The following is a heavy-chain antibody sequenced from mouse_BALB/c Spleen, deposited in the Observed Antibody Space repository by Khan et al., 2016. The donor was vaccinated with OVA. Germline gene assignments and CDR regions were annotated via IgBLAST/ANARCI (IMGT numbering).Heavy chain of an antibody. Sequence: VQLKESGGGLVKPGGSLKLSCAASGFAFSSYDMSWVRQTPEKRLEWVATISSGGSYTKYSDSVKGRFTISRDKARNTPYLQMSSLRSEDTALYYCVRHGGFDPCYAMDNWGQGTSVTVSS. J-gene: IGHJ4*01. CDR2: ISSGGSYT. CDR1: GFAFSSYD. CDR3: VRHGGFDPCYAMDN. V-gene: IGHV5-9*02.